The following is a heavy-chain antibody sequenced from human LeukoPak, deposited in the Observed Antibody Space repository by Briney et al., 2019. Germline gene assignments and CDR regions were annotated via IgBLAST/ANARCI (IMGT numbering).Heavy chain of an antibody. CDR2: INHSGST. J-gene: IGHJ5*02. D-gene: IGHD6-13*01. Sequence: SETLSLTCAVYGGSFSGYYWGWIRQPPGKGLEWIGEINHSGSTNYNPSLKSRVTISVDTSKNQFSLKLSSVTAADTAVYYCARGNKLHSSSWTAMYNWFDPWGQGTLVTVSS. CDR3: ARGNKLHSSSWTAMYNWFDP. CDR1: GGSFSGYY. V-gene: IGHV4-34*01.